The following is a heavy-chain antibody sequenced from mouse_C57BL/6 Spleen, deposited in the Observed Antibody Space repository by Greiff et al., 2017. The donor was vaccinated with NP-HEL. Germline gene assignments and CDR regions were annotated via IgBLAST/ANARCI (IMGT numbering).Heavy chain of an antibody. CDR1: GFTFSDYY. CDR2: INYDGSST. J-gene: IGHJ4*01. Sequence: EVKLVESEGGLVQPGSSMKLSCTASGFTFSDYYMAWVRQVPEKGLEWVANINYDGSSTYYLDSLKSRFIISRDNAKNILYLQMSSLKSEDTATYYCARDRDHGSSWVYAMDYWGQGTSVTVSS. D-gene: IGHD1-1*01. V-gene: IGHV5-16*01. CDR3: ARDRDHGSSWVYAMDY.